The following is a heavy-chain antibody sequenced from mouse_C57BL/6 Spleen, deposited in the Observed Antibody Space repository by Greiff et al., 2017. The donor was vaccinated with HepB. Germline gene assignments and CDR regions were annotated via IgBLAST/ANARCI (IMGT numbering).Heavy chain of an antibody. V-gene: IGHV3-6*01. CDR1: GYSITSGYY. J-gene: IGHJ2*01. D-gene: IGHD1-1*01. CDR2: ISYDGSN. CDR3: ARRVLLRYKNFDY. Sequence: EVQLQQSGPGLVKPSQSLSLTCSVTGYSITSGYYWNWIRQFPGNKLEWMGYISYDGSNNYNPSLKNRISITRDTSKNQFFLKLNSVTTEDTATYYCARRVLLRYKNFDYWGQGTTLTVSS.